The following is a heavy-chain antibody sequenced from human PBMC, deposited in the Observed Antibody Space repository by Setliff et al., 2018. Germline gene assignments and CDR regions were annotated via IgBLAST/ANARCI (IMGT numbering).Heavy chain of an antibody. J-gene: IGHJ1*01. Sequence: SETLSLTCTVSGGAISTYYWSWIRQPPGKGLEWMGYIYYSGITTYNVSLKSRVSISVDTSKNQSSLTLSSVTAADTAVYYCVREGYSEYFQDWGRGTLVTVSS. CDR2: IYYSGIT. V-gene: IGHV4-59*01. D-gene: IGHD1-1*01. CDR3: VREGYSEYFQD. CDR1: GGAISTYY.